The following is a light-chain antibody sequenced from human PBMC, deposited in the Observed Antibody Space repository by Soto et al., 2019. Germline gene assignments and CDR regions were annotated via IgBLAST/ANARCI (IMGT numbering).Light chain of an antibody. V-gene: IGKV3D-7*01. CDR1: RGVSANY. CDR2: GAS. CDR3: QQYYSFPWT. Sequence: NFLTHSLGTLSLSPLEGANLSFSPSRGVSANYLAWYQQKPGQAPTLLIYGASNRATGIPARFSGSGSGTDFTLTISCLQSEDFATYYCQQYYSFPWTCGQGTKGDI. J-gene: IGKJ1*01.